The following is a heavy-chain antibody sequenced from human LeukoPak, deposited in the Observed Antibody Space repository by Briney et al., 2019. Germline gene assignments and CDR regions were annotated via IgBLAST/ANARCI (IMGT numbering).Heavy chain of an antibody. Sequence: SETLSLTCAVYGGSFSGYYWSWIRQPPGKGLEWIGEINRSGSTNYNPSLKSRVTISVDTSKNQFSLKLSSVTAADTAVYYCASRYYDFWSGSTGTMDVWGKGTTVTVSS. V-gene: IGHV4-34*01. CDR1: GGSFSGYY. J-gene: IGHJ6*03. D-gene: IGHD3-3*01. CDR3: ASRYYDFWSGSTGTMDV. CDR2: INRSGST.